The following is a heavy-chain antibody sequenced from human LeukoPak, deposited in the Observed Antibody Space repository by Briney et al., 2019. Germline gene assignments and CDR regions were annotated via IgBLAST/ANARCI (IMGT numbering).Heavy chain of an antibody. CDR1: GFTFSSHW. V-gene: IGHV3-74*01. CDR3: ARDRPHNWFDP. Sequence: GGSLRLSCAASGFTFSSHWMHWVRQAPGKGLVWVSGTQTDGSSTDYADSVKGRFTISRDNAKSTLYLQMNSLRAEDTAVYYCARDRPHNWFDPWGQGTLVTVSS. J-gene: IGHJ5*02. CDR2: TQTDGSST.